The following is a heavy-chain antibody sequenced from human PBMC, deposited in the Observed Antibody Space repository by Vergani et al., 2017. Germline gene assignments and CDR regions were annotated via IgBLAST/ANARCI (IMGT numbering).Heavy chain of an antibody. Sequence: QVQLVESGGGVVQPGRSLRLSCAASGFTFSSYAMHWVRQAPGKGLEWVVVIAYDGNNKYYADSVKGRFTISRDNSKNTLYLQMNSLRAEDTAVYYCARDPTGVRVEGDDWGQGTLVTVSS. CDR3: ARDPTGVRVEGDD. CDR2: IAYDGNNK. J-gene: IGHJ4*02. V-gene: IGHV3-30-3*01. D-gene: IGHD1-14*01. CDR1: GFTFSSYA.